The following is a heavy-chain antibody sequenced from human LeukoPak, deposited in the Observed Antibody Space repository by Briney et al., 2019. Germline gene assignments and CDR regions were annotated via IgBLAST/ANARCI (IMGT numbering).Heavy chain of an antibody. V-gene: IGHV4-59*12. CDR3: ARTRRHYYGSGKNLTPWPAGLDG. CDR1: SGSFSDYY. Sequence: SETLSLTCTVSSGSFSDYYWTWIRQLPGKGLEWIGYSGSTNYNPSLKSRVTISTDTSKRHFSLTLSSVTAADTAVYYCARTRRHYYGSGKNLTPWPAGLDGWGQGTTVIVS. CDR2: SGST. J-gene: IGHJ6*02. D-gene: IGHD3-10*01.